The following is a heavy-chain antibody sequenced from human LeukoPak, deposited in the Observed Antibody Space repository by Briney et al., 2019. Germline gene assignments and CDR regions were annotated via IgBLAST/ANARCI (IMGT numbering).Heavy chain of an antibody. CDR2: IFYSGST. CDR1: GGSITSSSYY. V-gene: IGHV4-39*01. Sequence: SETLSLTCTVSGGSITSSSYYWGWIRQPPGKRLEWIGSIFYSGSTYYNPSLKSRVTISVDTSKTQLSLKLSSVTAADTAVYYCAKQQLVRCFDYWGQGTLVTVSS. D-gene: IGHD6-13*01. J-gene: IGHJ4*02. CDR3: AKQQLVRCFDY.